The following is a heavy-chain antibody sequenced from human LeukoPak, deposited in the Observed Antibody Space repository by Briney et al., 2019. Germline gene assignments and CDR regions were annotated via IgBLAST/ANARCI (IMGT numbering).Heavy chain of an antibody. Sequence: GGSLRLSCAASGFTFSSYSMNWVRQAPGKGLEWVSSISSSSSYIYYADSVKGRFTISRDNTKNSLYLQMNSLRAEDTAVYYCARDGEQLVRFDYWGQGTLVTVSS. CDR1: GFTFSSYS. CDR2: ISSSSSYI. D-gene: IGHD6-6*01. J-gene: IGHJ4*02. CDR3: ARDGEQLVRFDY. V-gene: IGHV3-21*01.